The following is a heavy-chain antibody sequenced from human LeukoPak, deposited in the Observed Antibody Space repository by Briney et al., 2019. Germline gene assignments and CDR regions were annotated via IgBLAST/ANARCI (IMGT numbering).Heavy chain of an antibody. Sequence: GGTLRLSCAASGFTFSSYGMSWVRQAPGKGLEWVSAISGSGGSTYYADSVKGRFTISRDNSKNTLFLQMDNLRADDTATYYCARSGPSVLWSKSFDYWGQGVLVTVSS. V-gene: IGHV3-23*01. CDR2: ISGSGGST. D-gene: IGHD3-10*01. CDR1: GFTFSSYG. J-gene: IGHJ4*02. CDR3: ARSGPSVLWSKSFDY.